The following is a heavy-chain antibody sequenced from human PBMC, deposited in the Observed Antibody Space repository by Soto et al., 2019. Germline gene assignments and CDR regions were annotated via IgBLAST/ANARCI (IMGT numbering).Heavy chain of an antibody. V-gene: IGHV3-30-3*01. CDR3: AEGEWELESH. CDR1: GFTFSSYA. D-gene: IGHD1-26*01. Sequence: QVQLVESVGGVVQPGRSLRLSCAASGFTFSSYAMHWVRQAPGKGLEWVAVISYDGSNKYYADSVKGRFTISRDNSKNTLYLQMNSLRAEDTAVYYCAEGEWELESHWGQGTLVTVSS. J-gene: IGHJ4*02. CDR2: ISYDGSNK.